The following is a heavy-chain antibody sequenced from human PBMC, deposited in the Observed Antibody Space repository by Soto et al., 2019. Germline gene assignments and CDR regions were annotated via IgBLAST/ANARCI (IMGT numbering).Heavy chain of an antibody. D-gene: IGHD3-10*01. Sequence: NPSETLSLTCTVSGASISSDNYYWSWIRQPPGKGLEWIGYVSDSGSAYYNPSLKSRVTTSLDRSKNQISLYLSSMTAADTAVYYCARIGTLYGIVTNNWFDSWGQGTLVTVSS. CDR2: VSDSGSA. J-gene: IGHJ5*01. CDR3: ARIGTLYGIVTNNWFDS. V-gene: IGHV4-30-4*01. CDR1: GASISSDNYY.